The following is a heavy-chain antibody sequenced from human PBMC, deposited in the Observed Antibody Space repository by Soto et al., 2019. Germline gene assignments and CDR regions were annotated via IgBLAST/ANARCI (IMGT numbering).Heavy chain of an antibody. CDR3: ARDRGAYGMDV. CDR1: GYTFTSYG. CDR2: ISAYNVKT. J-gene: IGHJ6*02. V-gene: IGHV1-18*01. Sequence: QVQLVQSGAEVKKPGASVKVSCKASGYTFTSYGISWVRQAPGQGLGWMGWISAYNVKTNYAQKLQGIVTRTTDTSTRTADMELRSLRSDDTAVYYCARDRGAYGMDVWGQGTTVTVSS.